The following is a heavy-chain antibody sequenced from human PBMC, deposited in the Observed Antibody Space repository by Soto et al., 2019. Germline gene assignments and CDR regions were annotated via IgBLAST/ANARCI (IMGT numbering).Heavy chain of an antibody. D-gene: IGHD6-13*01. Sequence: GGSLRLSCAASGFTFSSYSMNWVRQAPGKGLEWVSSISSSSSYIYYADSVKGRFTISRDNAKNSLYLQMNSLRAEDTAVYYCARTHVSGIAAAGFFDYWGQGTLVTVSS. CDR1: GFTFSSYS. CDR2: ISSSSSYI. J-gene: IGHJ4*02. V-gene: IGHV3-21*01. CDR3: ARTHVSGIAAAGFFDY.